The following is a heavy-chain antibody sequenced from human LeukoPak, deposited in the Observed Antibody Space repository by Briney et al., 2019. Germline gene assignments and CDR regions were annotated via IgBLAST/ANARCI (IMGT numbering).Heavy chain of an antibody. D-gene: IGHD6-13*01. CDR1: GFTLSGHS. V-gene: IGHV3-21*01. J-gene: IGHJ4*02. Sequence: GGSLRLSCAATGFTLSGHSMNWVRQAPGKGLDWVSSISPTSAYIYYQDSVKGRFTISRDDAKNSLYLEMDSLRAEDTAVYYCARGGGMRSWYDFDYWGQGTLVTVSS. CDR3: ARGGGMRSWYDFDY. CDR2: ISPTSAYI.